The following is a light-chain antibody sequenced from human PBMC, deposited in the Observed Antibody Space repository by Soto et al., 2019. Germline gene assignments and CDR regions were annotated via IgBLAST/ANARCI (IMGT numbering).Light chain of an antibody. J-gene: IGKJ1*01. V-gene: IGKV3-11*01. CDR3: QQRSNWPWT. CDR2: DAS. CDR1: QGVRYY. Sequence: ESVLTQSPATLSLSPGERATLSCRASQGVRYYLAWYQHNSGQASRLLIYDASYRAACFRARLSGSGSGADFPLTISSLEPVDFAVHYCQQRSNWPWTFGQGTKVEIK.